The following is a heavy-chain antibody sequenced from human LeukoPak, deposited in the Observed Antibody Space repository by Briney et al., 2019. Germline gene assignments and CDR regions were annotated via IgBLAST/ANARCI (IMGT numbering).Heavy chain of an antibody. D-gene: IGHD1-14*01. J-gene: IGHJ4*02. Sequence: GESLKISFKGSGYNFPSYWIGWVRQMPGKGLEWMGIMYPGDSETRYSPSFQGQVTISADKSISTAYLQWSSLKASDTAMYYCARLSGATTIDNWGQGTLVTVSS. CDR3: ARLSGATTIDN. V-gene: IGHV5-51*01. CDR2: MYPGDSET. CDR1: GYNFPSYW.